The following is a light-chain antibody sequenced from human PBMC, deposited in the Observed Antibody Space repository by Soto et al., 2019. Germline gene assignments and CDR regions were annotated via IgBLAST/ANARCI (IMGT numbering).Light chain of an antibody. CDR1: QDITNF. J-gene: IGKJ1*01. CDR3: QQYNNWPRT. V-gene: IGKV1-33*01. CDR2: DAS. Sequence: DVQMTQSPSSLSASVGDRVSITCQASQDITNFLNWYQQKPGKAPNLLIYDASNLETGVPSRFSGSGSGTEFTLTISSLQSEDFAVYYCQQYNNWPRTFGQGTKVDIK.